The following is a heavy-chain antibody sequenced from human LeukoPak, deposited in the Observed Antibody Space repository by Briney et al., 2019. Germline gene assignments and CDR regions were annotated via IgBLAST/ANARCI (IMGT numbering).Heavy chain of an antibody. CDR3: ARDRYYYGSGSWFDP. CDR2: IYYSGST. CDR1: GVSISSYY. D-gene: IGHD3-10*01. Sequence: SETLSLTCTVSGVSISSYYWSWIRQPAGKGLEWIGYIYYSGSTNYNPSLKSRVTISVDTSKNQFSLKLSSVTAADTAVYYCARDRYYYGSGSWFDPWGQGTLVTVSS. J-gene: IGHJ5*02. V-gene: IGHV4-59*01.